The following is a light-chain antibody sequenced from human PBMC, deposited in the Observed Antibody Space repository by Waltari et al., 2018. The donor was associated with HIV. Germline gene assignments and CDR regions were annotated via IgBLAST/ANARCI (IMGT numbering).Light chain of an antibody. CDR2: DVS. CDR3: SSYSSSTALVV. J-gene: IGLJ2*01. Sequence: QSALTQPASVSGSPGQSITISCTGTSRDAGGYKYVSRYQQHPGKAPKLMIFDVSNRPSGVSNRFSGSKSGNTASLTISGLQAEDEAHYFCSSYSSSTALVVFGGGTKVTVL. V-gene: IGLV2-14*03. CDR1: SRDAGGYKY.